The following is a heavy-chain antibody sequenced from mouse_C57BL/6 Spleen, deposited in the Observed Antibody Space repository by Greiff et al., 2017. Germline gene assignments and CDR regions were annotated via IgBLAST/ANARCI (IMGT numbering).Heavy chain of an antibody. CDR3: ARNKGDYDETWFAY. Sequence: VMLVESGPGLVQPSQSLSITCTVSGFSLTSYGVHWVRQSPGKGLEWLGVIWSGGSTDYNAAFISRLSISKDNSKSQVFFKMNSLQADDTAIYYCARNKGDYDETWFAYWGQGTLVTVSA. CDR2: IWSGGST. J-gene: IGHJ3*01. V-gene: IGHV2-2*01. CDR1: GFSLTSYG. D-gene: IGHD2-4*01.